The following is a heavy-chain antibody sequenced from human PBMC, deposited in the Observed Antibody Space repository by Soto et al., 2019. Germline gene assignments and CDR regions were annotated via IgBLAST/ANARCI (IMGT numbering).Heavy chain of an antibody. CDR2: IYYTGTT. Sequence: QVQLQESGPGLVKPSETLSLTCTVSGGSVSSGRYYWSWIRQPPGKALEWIGYIYYTGTTKYNPSLNSRVTISVDTSKTQFSLKLTSLTAADTAVYYCARSGSGSGWLGGRGTHVTVSS. V-gene: IGHV4-61*01. CDR1: GGSVSSGRYY. D-gene: IGHD6-19*01. CDR3: ARSGSGSGWL. J-gene: IGHJ4*02.